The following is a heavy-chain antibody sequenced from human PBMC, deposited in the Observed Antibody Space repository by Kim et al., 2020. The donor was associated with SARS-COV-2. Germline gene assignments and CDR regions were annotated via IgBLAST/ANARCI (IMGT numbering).Heavy chain of an antibody. CDR1: GYTFTSYA. Sequence: ASVKVSCKASGYTFTSYAMNWVRQAPGQGLEWMGWINTNTGNPTYAQGFTGRFVFSLDTSVSTAYLQISSLKAEDTDVYYCASPNWGSGWYFDYWGQGTLVTVSS. D-gene: IGHD6-19*01. CDR3: ASPNWGSGWYFDY. CDR2: INTNTGNP. J-gene: IGHJ4*02. V-gene: IGHV7-4-1*02.